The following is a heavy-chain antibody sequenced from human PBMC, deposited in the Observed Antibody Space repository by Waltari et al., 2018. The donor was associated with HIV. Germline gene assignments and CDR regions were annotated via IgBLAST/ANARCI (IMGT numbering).Heavy chain of an antibody. Sequence: VQLLESGGDLVQPGGSLRLSCVASGFTFSSYAMSWVRQAPGKGLEWVSVISDSGDNTYYADSVKGRFTNSRDNSKNTLYLQMNSLRAEDTAIYYCAKDRRGYLARGVFPEYWGQGTLVTVSS. V-gene: IGHV3-23*01. CDR1: GFTFSSYA. CDR3: AKDRRGYLARGVFPEY. J-gene: IGHJ4*02. D-gene: IGHD3-10*01. CDR2: ISDSGDNT.